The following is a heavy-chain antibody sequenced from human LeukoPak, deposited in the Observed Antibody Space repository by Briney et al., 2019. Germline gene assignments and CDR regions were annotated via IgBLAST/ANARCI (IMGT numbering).Heavy chain of an antibody. Sequence: GGSLRLSCAASGFTFSSYSMNWVRQAPGKGLEWVSSISSSSSYIYYADSVKGRLTISRDNAKNSLYLQMNRLRAEDTAVYYCAELGITMIGGVWGKGTTVTISS. CDR3: AELGITMIGGV. CDR1: GFTFSSYS. V-gene: IGHV3-21*01. D-gene: IGHD3-10*02. J-gene: IGHJ6*04. CDR2: ISSSSSYI.